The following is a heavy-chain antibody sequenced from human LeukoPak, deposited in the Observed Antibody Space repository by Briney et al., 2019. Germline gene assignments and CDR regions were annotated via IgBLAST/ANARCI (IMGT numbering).Heavy chain of an antibody. D-gene: IGHD5-12*01. CDR2: IYYSGST. J-gene: IGHJ5*02. V-gene: IGHV4-59*01. CDR3: ASAGRGYSGYAFT. Sequence: SETLSLTCTVSGGSISSYYWSWIRQPPGKGLEXIGYIYYSGSTNYNPSLKSRVTISVDTSKNQFSLKLSSVTAADTAVYYCASAGRGYSGYAFTWGQGTLVTVSS. CDR1: GGSISSYY.